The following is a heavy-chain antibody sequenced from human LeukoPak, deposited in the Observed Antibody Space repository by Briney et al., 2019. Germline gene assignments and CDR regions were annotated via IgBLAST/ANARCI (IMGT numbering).Heavy chain of an antibody. CDR1: GYTFTSYD. CDR3: ARETKKYYYDSSGYPTLYYRDV. V-gene: IGHV1-8*01. CDR2: MNPNSGNT. Sequence: GASVKVSCKASGYTFTSYDINWVRQATGQGLEWMGWMNPNSGNTGYAQKFQGRVTMTRNTSISTAYMELSSLRSEDTAVYYCARETKKYYYDSSGYPTLYYRDVWGKGTTVTVSS. J-gene: IGHJ6*03. D-gene: IGHD3-22*01.